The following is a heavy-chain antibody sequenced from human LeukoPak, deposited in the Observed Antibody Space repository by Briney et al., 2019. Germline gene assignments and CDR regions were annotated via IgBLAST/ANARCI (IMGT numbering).Heavy chain of an antibody. Sequence: GGSLRLSCAASGFTVSSNYMSWVRQAPGKGPEWISVIYIGGTTYYTDSVKGRFTISRDNLKNTAHLQMNSLRVEDTAVYYCLRGDRRDYWGQGTLVTVSS. CDR2: IYIGGTT. V-gene: IGHV3-53*01. J-gene: IGHJ4*02. CDR1: GFTVSSNY. CDR3: LRGDRRDY.